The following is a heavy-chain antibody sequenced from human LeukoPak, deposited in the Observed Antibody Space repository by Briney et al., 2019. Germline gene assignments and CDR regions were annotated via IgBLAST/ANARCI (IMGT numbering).Heavy chain of an antibody. CDR2: INHSGSS. J-gene: IGHJ6*02. V-gene: IGHV4-34*01. Sequence: SETLSLTCVVYDGSFSGYYWSWIRQPPGKGLEWIGEINHSGSSNYNPSLKSRVTISVDTSKNQFSLKLSSVTAADTAVYYCARNLPSGIAAGGALPFGMDVWGQGTTVTVSS. CDR1: DGSFSGYY. D-gene: IGHD6-13*01. CDR3: ARNLPSGIAAGGALPFGMDV.